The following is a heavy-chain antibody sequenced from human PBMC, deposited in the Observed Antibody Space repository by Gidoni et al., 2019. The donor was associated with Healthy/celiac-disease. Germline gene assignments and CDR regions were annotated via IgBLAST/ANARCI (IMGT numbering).Heavy chain of an antibody. Sequence: QVQLVQSGAEVKKPGSSVKFSCKASGGTFSSYALSWMRQAPGQGLEWMGRIIPILGIANYAQKCQGRVTITADKSTSTAYMELSSLRSEDTAVYYCARDIPPTDPYYYYGSGSDDAFDIWGQGTMVTVSS. V-gene: IGHV1-69*04. J-gene: IGHJ3*02. CDR1: GGTFSSYA. CDR3: ARDIPPTDPYYYYGSGSDDAFDI. D-gene: IGHD3-10*01. CDR2: IIPILGIA.